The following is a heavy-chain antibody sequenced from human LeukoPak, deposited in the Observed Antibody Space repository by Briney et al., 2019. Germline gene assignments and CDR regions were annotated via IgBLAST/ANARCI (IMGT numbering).Heavy chain of an antibody. J-gene: IGHJ5*02. Sequence: PGGSLRLSCAASGFTFSSYAMSWVRQPPGKGLEWIGEINHSGSTNYNPSLKSRVTISVDTSKNQFSLKLSSVTAADTAVYYCARTGLWFGPWNWFDPWGQGTLVTVSS. CDR1: GFTFSSYA. D-gene: IGHD3-10*01. CDR3: ARTGLWFGPWNWFDP. V-gene: IGHV4-34*08. CDR2: INHSGST.